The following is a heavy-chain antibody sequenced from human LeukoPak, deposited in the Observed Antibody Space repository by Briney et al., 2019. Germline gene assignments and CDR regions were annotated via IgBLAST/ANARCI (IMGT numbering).Heavy chain of an antibody. CDR2: IHYSEST. CDR1: GGSISTYH. D-gene: IGHD4-17*01. Sequence: SETLSLTCTVSGGSISTYHWNWIRQPPGKGLEWIGYIHYSESTKYNPSLKRRVSMSVDTSKNQFSLKLSSVTAADTAVYYCARGHDYGDYVMGYWGQGTLVTVSS. J-gene: IGHJ4*02. CDR3: ARGHDYGDYVMGY. V-gene: IGHV4-59*01.